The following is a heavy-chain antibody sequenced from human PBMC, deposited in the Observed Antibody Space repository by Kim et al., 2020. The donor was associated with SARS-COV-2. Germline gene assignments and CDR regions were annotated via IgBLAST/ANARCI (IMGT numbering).Heavy chain of an antibody. CDR1: GYTFTSYG. CDR2: ISAYNGNT. Sequence: ASVKVSCKASGYTFTSYGISWVRQAPGQGLEWMGWISAYNGNTNYAQKLQGRVTMTTDTSTSTAYMELRSLRSDDTAVYYCARDCSSTSCYPESYYYYGMDVWGQGTTVTVSS. CDR3: ARDCSSTSCYPESYYYYGMDV. J-gene: IGHJ6*02. V-gene: IGHV1-18*01. D-gene: IGHD2-2*01.